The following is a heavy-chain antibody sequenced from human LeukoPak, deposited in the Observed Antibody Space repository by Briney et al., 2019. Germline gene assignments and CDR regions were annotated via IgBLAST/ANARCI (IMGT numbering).Heavy chain of an antibody. CDR3: ARETRGSYSDAFDI. CDR2: INHSGST. CDR1: GGSISSGSYY. J-gene: IGHJ3*02. V-gene: IGHV4-30-2*01. D-gene: IGHD1-26*01. Sequence: PSQTLSLTCTVSGGSISSGSYYWSWIRQPPGKGLEWIGEINHSGSTNYNPSLKSRVTISVDTSKNQFSLKLSSVTAADTAVYYCARETRGSYSDAFDIWGQGTMVTVSS.